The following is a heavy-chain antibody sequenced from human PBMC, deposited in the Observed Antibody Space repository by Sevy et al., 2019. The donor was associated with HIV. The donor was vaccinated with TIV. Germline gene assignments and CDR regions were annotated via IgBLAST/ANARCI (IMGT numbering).Heavy chain of an antibody. V-gene: IGHV4-59*01. CDR1: GGSISSYY. Sequence: SETLSLTCTVSGGSISSYYWSWIRQPPGKGLEWIGYIYYSGSTNYNPSLKSRVTISVDTSKNQFSLKLSSVTAADTAVYYCAGVPLHWLFDPWGQGTLVTVSS. CDR3: AGVPLHWLFDP. D-gene: IGHD3-9*01. CDR2: IYYSGST. J-gene: IGHJ5*02.